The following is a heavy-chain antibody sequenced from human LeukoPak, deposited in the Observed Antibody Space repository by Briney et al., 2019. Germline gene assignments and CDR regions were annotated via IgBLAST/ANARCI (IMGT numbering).Heavy chain of an antibody. CDR3: ARGGWEFDY. D-gene: IGHD6-19*01. CDR1: GFTFSSYS. Sequence: GGSLRLSCAASGFTFSSYSMNRVRQAPGKGLEWVSYISSSSSTIYYADSVKGRFTISRDNAKNSLYLQMNSLRAEDTAVYYCARGGWEFDYWGQGTLVTVSS. V-gene: IGHV3-48*01. CDR2: ISSSSSTI. J-gene: IGHJ4*02.